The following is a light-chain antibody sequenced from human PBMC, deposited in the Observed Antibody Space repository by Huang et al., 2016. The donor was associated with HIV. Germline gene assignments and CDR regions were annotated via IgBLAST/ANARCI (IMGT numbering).Light chain of an antibody. Sequence: EIVLTQSPGTLSLSPGERATLSCRASQSVSNNYLAWYQQKPGQAPRLLFYGASSRATGIPDRFSGSGSGTGFTLTISRLEPEDFAVYFCQQYGTLLTFGGGTKVEI. CDR3: QQYGTLLT. V-gene: IGKV3-20*01. J-gene: IGKJ4*01. CDR1: QSVSNNY. CDR2: GAS.